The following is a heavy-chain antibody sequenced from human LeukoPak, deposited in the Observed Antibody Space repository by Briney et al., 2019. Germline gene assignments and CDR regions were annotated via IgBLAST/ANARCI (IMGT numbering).Heavy chain of an antibody. D-gene: IGHD3-16*01. J-gene: IGHJ4*02. CDR2: ISYDGSNK. V-gene: IGHV3-30*18. CDR1: GFTVSSNY. CDR3: AKDGGAQFDY. Sequence: GGSLRLSCAASGFTVSSNYMSWVRQAPGQALEWVAVISYDGSNKYYADSVKGRLTISRDNSKNTLYLQMNSLRAEDTAVYYCAKDGGAQFDYWGQGTLVTVSS.